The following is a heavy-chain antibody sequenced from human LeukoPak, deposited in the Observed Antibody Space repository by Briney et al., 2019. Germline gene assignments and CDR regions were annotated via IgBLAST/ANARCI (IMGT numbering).Heavy chain of an antibody. Sequence: PSETLSLTCTVSGGSISRYYWSWIRQPPGKGLEWIGYIYYGGSTNYNPSLKSRVTISVDTSKNHFSLKLSSVTAADTAVYYCARAGQGDFWSGLGYFDYWGQGTLVTVSS. CDR1: GGSISRYY. CDR3: ARAGQGDFWSGLGYFDY. V-gene: IGHV4-59*01. CDR2: IYYGGST. D-gene: IGHD3-3*01. J-gene: IGHJ4*02.